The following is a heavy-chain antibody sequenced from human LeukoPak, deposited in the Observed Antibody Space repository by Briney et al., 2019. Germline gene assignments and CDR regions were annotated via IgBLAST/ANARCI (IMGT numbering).Heavy chain of an antibody. CDR1: GFTFSSYG. V-gene: IGHV3-30*02. CDR3: AKDALWFGEGYFDY. Sequence: GGSLRLSCAASGFTFSSYGMHWVRQAPGKGLEWVAFIRYDGSNKYYADSVKGRFTISRDNSKNTLYLQMNSLRAEDTAVYYCAKDALWFGEGYFDYWGQGTLVTVSS. J-gene: IGHJ4*02. D-gene: IGHD3-10*01. CDR2: IRYDGSNK.